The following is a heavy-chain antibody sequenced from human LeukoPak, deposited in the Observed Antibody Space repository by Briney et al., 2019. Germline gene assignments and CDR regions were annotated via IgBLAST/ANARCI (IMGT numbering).Heavy chain of an antibody. CDR2: INPSGGST. J-gene: IGHJ6*02. CDR1: GYSFSGYY. Sequence: ASVKVSCKASGYSFSGYYIHWVRQAPGQGLEWMGIINPSGGSTIYAQKFQGRVTMTRDTSTSTAYMELSSLRSEDTAVYYCARTENNMVRDFYGMDVWGQGTKVTVSS. V-gene: IGHV1-46*01. D-gene: IGHD3-10*01. CDR3: ARTENNMVRDFYGMDV.